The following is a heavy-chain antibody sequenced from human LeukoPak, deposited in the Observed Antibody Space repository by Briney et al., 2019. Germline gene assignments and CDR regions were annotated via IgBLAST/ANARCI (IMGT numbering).Heavy chain of an antibody. D-gene: IGHD3-22*01. Sequence: GGSLRLSCAASGFTFSSYAMHWVRQAPGKGLGWVAVIAYDGSNKYYADSVKGRFTISRDNSKNTLYLQMNSLRAEDTAVYYCARDWALTLIVVGTFDAFDIWGQGTMVTVSS. CDR1: GFTFSSYA. J-gene: IGHJ3*02. CDR3: ARDWALTLIVVGTFDAFDI. CDR2: IAYDGSNK. V-gene: IGHV3-30-3*01.